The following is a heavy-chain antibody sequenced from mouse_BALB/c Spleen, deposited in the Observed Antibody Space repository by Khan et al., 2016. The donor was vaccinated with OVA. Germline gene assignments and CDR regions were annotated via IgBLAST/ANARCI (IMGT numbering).Heavy chain of an antibody. CDR3: ARGNYYGYYFDD. V-gene: IGHV3-2*02. Sequence: EVHLVESGPGLVKPSQSLSLTCTVTGYSITSGYAWNWIRQFPGNKLEWMGYISYSGVTSYTPSLKSRISITRDTSKNQFFLQLNSVTTEDTSTYSCARGNYYGYYFDDWGQGTTLTVSS. CDR1: GYSITSGYA. J-gene: IGHJ2*01. D-gene: IGHD1-1*01. CDR2: ISYSGVT.